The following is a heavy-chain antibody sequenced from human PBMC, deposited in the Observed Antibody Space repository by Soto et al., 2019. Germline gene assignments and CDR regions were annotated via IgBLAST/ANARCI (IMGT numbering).Heavy chain of an antibody. CDR1: GFTFRSYA. D-gene: IGHD3-22*01. CDR3: AKGLSNTYEYDTSGPDDY. J-gene: IGHJ4*02. Sequence: PVGSLRLSCVVSGFTFRSYAMHWVRQAPGKGLEWVALISFHGSNKYYADSVKGRFTISRDNSKNTVDLQMNSLRVEDSAVYYCAKGLSNTYEYDTSGPDDYWGQGTLVTVSS. CDR2: ISFHGSNK. V-gene: IGHV3-30*18.